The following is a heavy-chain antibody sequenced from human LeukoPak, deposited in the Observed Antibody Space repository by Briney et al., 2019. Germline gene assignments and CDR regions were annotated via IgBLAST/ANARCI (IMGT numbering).Heavy chain of an antibody. Sequence: GASVKVSCKASGYTFTAYYMHWVRQAPGQGLEWMGWINPHSGGTNYAQKFQGRVTMTSDTSISTAYMEVSRLRSDDTAVYYCAGRKSYDFWSGYPFDYWGQGTLVTVSS. CDR3: AGRKSYDFWSGYPFDY. V-gene: IGHV1-2*02. J-gene: IGHJ4*02. CDR1: GYTFTAYY. D-gene: IGHD3-3*01. CDR2: INPHSGGT.